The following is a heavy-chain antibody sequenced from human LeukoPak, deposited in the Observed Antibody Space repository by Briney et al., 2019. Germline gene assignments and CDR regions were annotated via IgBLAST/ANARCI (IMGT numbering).Heavy chain of an antibody. J-gene: IGHJ6*02. D-gene: IGHD3-16*02. CDR1: GFTFSSYS. Sequence: GGSLRLSCAASGFTFSSYSMNWVRQAPGKGLEWVSYISSSSSTIYYADSVKGRFTISRDNAKNSLYLQMNSLRAEDTAVYYCARDRYSRGAYGMDVWGQGTTVTVSS. V-gene: IGHV3-48*04. CDR3: ARDRYSRGAYGMDV. CDR2: ISSSSSTI.